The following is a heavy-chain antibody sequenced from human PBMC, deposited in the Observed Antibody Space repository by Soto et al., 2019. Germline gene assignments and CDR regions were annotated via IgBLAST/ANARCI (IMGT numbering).Heavy chain of an antibody. V-gene: IGHV1-2*04. J-gene: IGHJ3*02. D-gene: IGHD6-13*01. CDR1: GYTFTGYY. CDR3: ARVVAAAADALDI. CDR2: INPNSGGT. Sequence: ASVKVCCKASGYTFTGYYMHWVRQAPGQGLEWMGWINPNSGGTNYAQKFQGWVTMTRDTSISTAYMELSRLRSDDTAVYYCARVVAAAADALDIWGQGTMVTVSS.